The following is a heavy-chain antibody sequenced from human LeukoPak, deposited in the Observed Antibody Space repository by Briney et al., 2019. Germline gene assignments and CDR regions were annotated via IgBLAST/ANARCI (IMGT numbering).Heavy chain of an antibody. D-gene: IGHD4-17*01. CDR2: TSPKGAGT. CDR3: ARDNYGTLDY. CDR1: GYTFTDYY. Sequence: GASVKVSCKVSGYTFTDYYLHWVRQAPGQGLEWMGWTSPKGAGTMSAQKFQGRITMTGDTSISTVYMELDRLTFDDTAEYYCARDNYGTLDYWGQGTLVTVSS. V-gene: IGHV1-2*02. J-gene: IGHJ4*02.